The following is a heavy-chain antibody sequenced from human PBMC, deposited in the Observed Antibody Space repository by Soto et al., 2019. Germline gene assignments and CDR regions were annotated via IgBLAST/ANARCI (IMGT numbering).Heavy chain of an antibody. Sequence: QVQLVQSGAEVKKPGSSVKVSCKASGGTFSSYTISWVRQAPGQGLEWMGRIIPILGIANYAQKFQGRVTIAADKSTSTAYMELSSLGSEDTAVYYCARDREDSSGYYSICDYWGQGTLVTVSS. V-gene: IGHV1-69*08. CDR3: ARDREDSSGYYSICDY. CDR2: IIPILGIA. J-gene: IGHJ4*02. D-gene: IGHD3-22*01. CDR1: GGTFSSYT.